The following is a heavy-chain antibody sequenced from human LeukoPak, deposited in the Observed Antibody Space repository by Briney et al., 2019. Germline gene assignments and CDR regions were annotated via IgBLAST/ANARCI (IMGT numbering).Heavy chain of an antibody. CDR1: GGSISSTSYL. J-gene: IGHJ3*02. CDR3: ARQGTGGRALDI. Sequence: SESPSLTRTVSGGSISSTSYLWGWIRQPPGRGLEWIGTISCGGGTYYTPSIKSRVSISVDTSKNQFSLKLISLTAADTAVYFCARQGTGGRALDIWGQGTLVTVS. D-gene: IGHD1-14*01. V-gene: IGHV4-39*01. CDR2: ISCGGGT.